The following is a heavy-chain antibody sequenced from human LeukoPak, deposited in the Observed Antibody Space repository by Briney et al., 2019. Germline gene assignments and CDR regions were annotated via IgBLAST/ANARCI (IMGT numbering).Heavy chain of an antibody. D-gene: IGHD1-1*01. V-gene: IGHV4-39*07. CDR3: ARVTWNHANYYYYMDV. J-gene: IGHJ6*03. CDR1: GGSIRSTSYY. CDR2: IYYSGST. Sequence: SETLSLTCTVSGGSIRSTSYYWGWIRQPPGKGLEWIGSIYYSGSTYYNPSLKSRVTISIDTSKNQFSLRLTSVTAADTAVYYCARVTWNHANYYYYMDVWGKGTTVTVSS.